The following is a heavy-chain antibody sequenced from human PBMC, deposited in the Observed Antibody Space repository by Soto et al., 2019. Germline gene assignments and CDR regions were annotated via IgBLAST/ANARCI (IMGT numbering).Heavy chain of an antibody. D-gene: IGHD1-26*01. CDR3: ARVYSGSYSDY. CDR2: IFHSGST. V-gene: IGHV4-4*02. CDR1: GGSIRSNNW. J-gene: IGHJ4*02. Sequence: QVQLQESGPGLVKPSGTLSLTCAVSGGSIRSNNWWSWVRQPPGKGLEWIGEIFHSGSTNYNPSLKTRXTXSXXKSKNQFSLTLSSVTAADTAVYYCARVYSGSYSDYWGQGTLVTVSS.